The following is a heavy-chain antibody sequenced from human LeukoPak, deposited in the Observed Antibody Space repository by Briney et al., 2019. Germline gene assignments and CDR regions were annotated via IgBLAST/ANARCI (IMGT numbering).Heavy chain of an antibody. Sequence: GSLRLSCAASGSTFSSYGMNWVRQAPGKGLEWIGSFYYSGSTYYSPSLKSRVTISVDTSKNQFSLKLSSVTAADTAVYYCARHDSEGDINWFDPWGQGTLVTVSS. CDR2: FYYSGST. J-gene: IGHJ5*02. D-gene: IGHD2-15*01. CDR1: GSTFSSYGMN. CDR3: ARHDSEGDINWFDP. V-gene: IGHV4-39*01.